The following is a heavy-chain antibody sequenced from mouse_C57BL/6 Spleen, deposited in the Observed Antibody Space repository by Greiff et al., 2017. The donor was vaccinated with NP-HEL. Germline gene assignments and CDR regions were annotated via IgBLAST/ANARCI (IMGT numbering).Heavy chain of an antibody. CDR1: GFTFTDYY. V-gene: IGHV7-3*01. J-gene: IGHJ4*01. Sequence: EVKLVESGGGLVQPGGSLSLSCAASGFTFTDYYMSWVRQPPGKALEWLGFIRNKANGYTTEYSASVQGRFTISRDNSQSILYLQMNALRADDSATYYCARAPYGSSPYYAMDYWGQGTSVTVSS. CDR2: IRNKANGYTT. CDR3: ARAPYGSSPYYAMDY. D-gene: IGHD1-1*01.